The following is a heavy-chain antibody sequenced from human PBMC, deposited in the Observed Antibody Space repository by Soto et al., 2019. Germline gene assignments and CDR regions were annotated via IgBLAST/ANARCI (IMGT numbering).Heavy chain of an antibody. V-gene: IGHV3-30*03. Sequence: QVQLVESGGGVVQPGRSLRLSCAASGFTFSIYGMHWVRQAPGKGLEWVAVISYDGSNKYYADSVKGRFTISRDNSKNTVYLQMNSLRPEDTAVYYCARGHTANYYTYMDVWGAGTAVTVSS. CDR1: GFTFSIYG. D-gene: IGHD5-18*01. J-gene: IGHJ6*03. CDR2: ISYDGSNK. CDR3: ARGHTANYYTYMDV.